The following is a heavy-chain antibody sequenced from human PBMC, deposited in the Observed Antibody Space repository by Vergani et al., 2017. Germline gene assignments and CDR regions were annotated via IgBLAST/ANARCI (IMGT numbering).Heavy chain of an antibody. V-gene: IGHV3-33*06. CDR2: IWYDGSNK. CDR3: AKDSANSSSWYLGPLGAFDI. D-gene: IGHD6-13*01. Sequence: QVQLVESGGGVVQPGRSLRLSCAASGFTFSSYGMHWVRQAPGKGLEWVAVIWYDGSNKYYADSVKGRFTISRDNSKNTLYLQMNSLRAEDTAVYYCAKDSANSSSWYLGPLGAFDIWGQGTMVTVSS. CDR1: GFTFSSYG. J-gene: IGHJ3*02.